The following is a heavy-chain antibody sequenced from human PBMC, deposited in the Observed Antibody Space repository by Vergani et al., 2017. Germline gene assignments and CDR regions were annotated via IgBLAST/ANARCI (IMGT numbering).Heavy chain of an antibody. J-gene: IGHJ6*02. V-gene: IGHV3-30*03. Sequence: QVQLVESGGGVVQPGRSLRLSCAVSGFTFSTYGMNWVRQAPGKGLEWVAVISHDGSNKDYADSVKGRFTISRDNSKNTIYLQMNSLRPEDTAMYYCAGDYYGSGGYYYFGMDVWGQGTTVTVSS. CDR1: GFTFSTYG. D-gene: IGHD3-10*01. CDR2: ISHDGSNK. CDR3: AGDYYGSGGYYYFGMDV.